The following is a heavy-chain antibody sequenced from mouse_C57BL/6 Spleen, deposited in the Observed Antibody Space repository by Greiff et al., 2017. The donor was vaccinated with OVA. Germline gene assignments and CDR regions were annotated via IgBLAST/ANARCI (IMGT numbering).Heavy chain of an antibody. J-gene: IGHJ2*01. CDR2: INPYNGGT. V-gene: IGHV1-19*01. Sequence: VQLQQSGPVLVKPGASVKMSCKASGYTFTDYYMNWVKQSHGKSLEWIGVINPYNGGTSYNQKFKGKATLTVDKSSSTAYMELNSLTSEDSAVYYCARRESGYSLDYWGQGTTLTVSS. CDR3: ARRESGYSLDY. CDR1: GYTFTDYY. D-gene: IGHD3-1*01.